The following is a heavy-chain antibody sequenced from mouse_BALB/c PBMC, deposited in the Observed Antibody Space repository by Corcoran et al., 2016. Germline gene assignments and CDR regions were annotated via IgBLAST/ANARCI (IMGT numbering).Heavy chain of an antibody. D-gene: IGHD1-1*02. CDR2: IDPENGNT. CDR1: GFNIKDYY. CDR3: ALYGCWVAY. J-gene: IGHJ3*01. Sequence: EVQLQQSGAELVRRGALVTLSCTASGFNIKDYYMHWVKQRPEQGMEWIGWIDPENGNTIYDPKFQGKASITADTSSNTAYLQLSSLTSEDTAVYYCALYGCWVAYWGQGTLVTVSA. V-gene: IGHV14-1*02.